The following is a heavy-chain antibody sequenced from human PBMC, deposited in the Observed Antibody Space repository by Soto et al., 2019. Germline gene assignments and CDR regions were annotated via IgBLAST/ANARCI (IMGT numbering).Heavy chain of an antibody. CDR3: ARALPISGTTYYFDY. V-gene: IGHV1-69*01. J-gene: IGHJ4*02. CDR2: IIPIFGTA. D-gene: IGHD1-7*01. CDR1: GGTFSSYA. Sequence: QVQLVQSGAEVKKPGSSVKVSCKASGGTFSSYAISWVRQAPGQGLEWMGGIIPIFGTANYAQKFQGRVTITADESTSTAYMELSSLRSDDTAVYYCARALPISGTTYYFDYWGQGTLVTVSS.